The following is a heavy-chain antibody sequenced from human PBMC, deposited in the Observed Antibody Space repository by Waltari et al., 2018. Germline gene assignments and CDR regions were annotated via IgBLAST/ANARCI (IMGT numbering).Heavy chain of an antibody. V-gene: IGHV3-30-3*01. CDR1: GFTFSSYA. CDR3: AHPWGIRGGMDV. Sequence: QVQLVESGGGVVQPGRSLRLSCAASGFTFSSYAMHWVRQAPGKGLEWVAVISYDGSNKYYADSVKGRFTISRDNSKNTLYLQMNSLRAEDTAVYYCAHPWGIRGGMDVWGQGTTVTVSS. J-gene: IGHJ6*02. CDR2: ISYDGSNK. D-gene: IGHD3-16*01.